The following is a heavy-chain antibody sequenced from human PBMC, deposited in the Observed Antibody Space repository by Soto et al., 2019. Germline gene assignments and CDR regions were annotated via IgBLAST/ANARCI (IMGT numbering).Heavy chain of an antibody. CDR1: GGSISSSTYY. CDR2: IYYSGNT. V-gene: IGHV4-39*07. J-gene: IGHJ4*02. D-gene: IGHD3-22*01. CDR3: ARYDSSGYYSSFDY. Sequence: SETLSLTCTVSGGSISSSTYYWGWIRQPPGKGLEWIGNIYYSGNTYYNPSLKSRLIISIDTSKNQFSLKVGSVTAADTAVYYCARYDSSGYYSSFDYWGQGTLVTVSS.